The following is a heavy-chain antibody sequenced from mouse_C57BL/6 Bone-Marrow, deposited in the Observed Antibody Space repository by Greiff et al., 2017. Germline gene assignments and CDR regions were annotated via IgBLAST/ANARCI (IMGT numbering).Heavy chain of an antibody. CDR1: GYTFTEYT. V-gene: IGHV1-62-2*01. CDR3: ARHEAIYYDYDGGYAMDY. J-gene: IGHJ4*01. D-gene: IGHD2-4*01. CDR2: IYPGSGSI. Sequence: VKLMESGAELVKPGASVKLSCKASGYTFTEYTIHWVKQRSGQGLEWIGWIYPGSGSIKYNEKFKDKATLTADKSSSTVYMELSRLTSEDSAVYFCARHEAIYYDYDGGYAMDYWGQGTSVTVSS.